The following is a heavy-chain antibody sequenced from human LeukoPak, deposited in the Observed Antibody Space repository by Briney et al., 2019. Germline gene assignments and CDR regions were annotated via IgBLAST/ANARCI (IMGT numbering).Heavy chain of an antibody. V-gene: IGHV3-9*01. CDR1: GFTFDDYA. CDR2: ISWNSGSI. Sequence: GGSLRLSCAASGFTFDDYAMHWVRQAPGKGLEWVSGISWNSGSIGYADSVRGRFTISRDNAKNSLYLQMNSLRAEDTALYYCAKDTRQGAFDIWGQGTMVTVSS. CDR3: AKDTRQGAFDI. J-gene: IGHJ3*02.